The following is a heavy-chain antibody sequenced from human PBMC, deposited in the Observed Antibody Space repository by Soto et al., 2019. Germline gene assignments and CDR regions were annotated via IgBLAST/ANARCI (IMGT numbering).Heavy chain of an antibody. J-gene: IGHJ4*02. Sequence: SETLSLTCTVSGGSISSYYWSWIRQPPGKGLEWIGYIYYSGSTNYNPSLKSRATISVDTSKNQFSLKLSSVTAADTAVYYCARVVDDFWSGYYLDYWGQGTLVTVSS. CDR2: IYYSGST. CDR1: GGSISSYY. V-gene: IGHV4-59*01. CDR3: ARVVDDFWSGYYLDY. D-gene: IGHD3-3*01.